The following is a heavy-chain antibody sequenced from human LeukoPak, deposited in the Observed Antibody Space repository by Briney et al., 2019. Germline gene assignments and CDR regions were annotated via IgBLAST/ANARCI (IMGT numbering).Heavy chain of an antibody. CDR2: IYYSGST. J-gene: IGHJ3*02. CDR1: GGSISSSSYY. D-gene: IGHD2-2*01. V-gene: IGHV4-39*07. CDR3: ARPRIVVVPAAHRRDAFDI. Sequence: PSETLSLTCTVSGGSISSSSYYWGWIRQPPGKGLEWIGSIYYSGSTYYNPSLKSRVTISVDTSKNQFSLKLSSVTAADTAVYYCARPRIVVVPAAHRRDAFDIWGQGTMVTVSS.